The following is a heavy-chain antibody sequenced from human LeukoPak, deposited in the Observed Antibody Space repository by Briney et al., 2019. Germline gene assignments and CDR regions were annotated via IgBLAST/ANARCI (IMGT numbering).Heavy chain of an antibody. J-gene: IGHJ1*01. Sequence: ASVKVSCKASGYTFTSYGISWVRQAPGQGLEWMGWISAYNGNTNYAQKLQGRVTMTTDTSTSTAYMELRSLRSDGTAVYYCARDRKDIVVVPTYFQHWGQGTLVTVSS. CDR3: ARDRKDIVVVPTYFQH. CDR2: ISAYNGNT. D-gene: IGHD2-15*01. CDR1: GYTFTSYG. V-gene: IGHV1-18*01.